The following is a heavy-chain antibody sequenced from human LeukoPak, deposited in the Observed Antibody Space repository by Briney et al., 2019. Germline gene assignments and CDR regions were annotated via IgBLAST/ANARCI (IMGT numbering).Heavy chain of an antibody. Sequence: PSETLSLTCTVSGGSISSYYWSWIRQPPGKGLEWIGYIYYSGSTNYNPSLKNRVTISVDTSKNQFSLKLSSVTAADTAVCYCASNYYDSSGCYYYFDYWGQGTLVTVSS. CDR2: IYYSGST. V-gene: IGHV4-59*01. J-gene: IGHJ4*02. CDR3: ASNYYDSSGCYYYFDY. D-gene: IGHD3-22*01. CDR1: GGSISSYY.